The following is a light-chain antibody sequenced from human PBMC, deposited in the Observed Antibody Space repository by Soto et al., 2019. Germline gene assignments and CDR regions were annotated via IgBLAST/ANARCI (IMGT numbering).Light chain of an antibody. CDR1: QGISNY. Sequence: DIQMTQSPSSLSASVGDRVTITCLASQGISNYLAWYQQKPGKVPKLLIYAASTLQSGVSSRFSGSGSGTEFTPTISSLQPDDFATYYCQQYNSYSRTFGQGT. CDR2: AAS. V-gene: IGKV1-27*01. J-gene: IGKJ1*01. CDR3: QQYNSYSRT.